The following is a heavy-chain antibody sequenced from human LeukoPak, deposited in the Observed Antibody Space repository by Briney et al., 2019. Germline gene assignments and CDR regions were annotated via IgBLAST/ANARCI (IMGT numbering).Heavy chain of an antibody. J-gene: IGHJ3*02. CDR2: IYPGDSDT. Sequence: PGESLKISCKGSGYSFTSYWIGWVRQLPGKGLEWMGIIYPGDSDTRYSPSFQGQVTISADKSISTVYLQWSSLKASDTAMYYCARHGMVRGVIIYAFDIWGQGTMVTVSS. CDR1: GYSFTSYW. D-gene: IGHD3-10*01. V-gene: IGHV5-51*01. CDR3: ARHGMVRGVIIYAFDI.